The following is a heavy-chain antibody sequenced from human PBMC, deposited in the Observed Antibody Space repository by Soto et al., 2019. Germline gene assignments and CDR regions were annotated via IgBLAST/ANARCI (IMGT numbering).Heavy chain of an antibody. V-gene: IGHV2-26*01. CDR3: ARIPSGTAMVEYYFDY. D-gene: IGHD5-18*01. CDR1: GFSLSNARMG. J-gene: IGHJ4*02. Sequence: QVTLKESGPVLVKPTETLTLTCTVSGFSLSNARMGVSWIRQPPGKALEWLAHIFSNDEKSYSTSLKSRLTISKDTYKSQLVLTMTNIDPVDTATYYCARIPSGTAMVEYYFDYWGQGTLVTVSS. CDR2: IFSNDEK.